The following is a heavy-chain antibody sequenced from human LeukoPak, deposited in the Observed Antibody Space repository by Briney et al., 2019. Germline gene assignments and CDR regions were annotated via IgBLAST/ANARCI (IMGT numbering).Heavy chain of an antibody. J-gene: IGHJ3*02. V-gene: IGHV4-59*01. CDR1: GGSLTSFY. CDR3: ARVRGSRGAFDI. D-gene: IGHD6-19*01. CDR2: IYYSGST. Sequence: PETLSPTCTVSGGSLTSFYWSWIRQPPGKGLEWMGYIYYSGSTNYNPSLKSRVTISVDTSKNQFSLKLSSVTAADTAVYYCARVRGSRGAFDIWGQGTMVTVSS.